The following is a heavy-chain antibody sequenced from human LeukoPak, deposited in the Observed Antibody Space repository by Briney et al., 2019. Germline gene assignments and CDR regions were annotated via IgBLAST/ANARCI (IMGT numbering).Heavy chain of an antibody. CDR2: IKHDGSEK. D-gene: IGHD3-3*01. V-gene: IGHV3-7*01. CDR1: GFTFSSYA. Sequence: GGSLRLSCAASGFTFSSYAMSWVRQAPGKGLEWVASIKHDGSEKYYVDSVRGRFTISRDNTMNSLYLQMSSPRAEDTAVYYCATDRGWRTSGYYLYYFEYWGQGTLVTYSS. CDR3: ATDRGWRTSGYYLYYFEY. J-gene: IGHJ4*02.